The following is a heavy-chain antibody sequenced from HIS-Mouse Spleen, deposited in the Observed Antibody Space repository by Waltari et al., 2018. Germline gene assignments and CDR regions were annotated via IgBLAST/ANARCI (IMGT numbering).Heavy chain of an antibody. CDR3: AREIPYSSSWYDWYFDL. CDR2: IYYSGST. D-gene: IGHD6-13*01. V-gene: IGHV4-39*07. Sequence: QLQLQESGPGLVKPSEPLSLTCTVSGASLSSRSYYGGGIRQPPGKGLEWIGSIYYSGSTYYNPSLKSRVTISVDTSKNQFSLKLSSVTAADTAVYYCAREIPYSSSWYDWYFDLWGRGTLVTVSS. CDR1: GASLSSRSYY. J-gene: IGHJ2*01.